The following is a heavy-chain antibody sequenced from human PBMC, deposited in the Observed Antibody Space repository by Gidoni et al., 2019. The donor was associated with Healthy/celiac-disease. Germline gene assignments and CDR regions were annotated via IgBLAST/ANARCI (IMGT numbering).Heavy chain of an antibody. D-gene: IGHD3-10*01. V-gene: IGHV3-30-3*01. CDR3: ARDSDGLLWFGELSP. CDR1: GFTFSSYA. Sequence: SGFTFSSYAIHWVRQAPGKGLEWVAVISYDGSNKYYADSVKGRFTISRDNSKNTLYLQMNSLRAEDTAVYYCARDSDGLLWFGELSPWGQGTLVTVSS. J-gene: IGHJ5*02. CDR2: ISYDGSNK.